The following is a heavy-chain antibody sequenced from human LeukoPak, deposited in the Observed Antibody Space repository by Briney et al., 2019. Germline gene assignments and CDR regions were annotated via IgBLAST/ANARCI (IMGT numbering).Heavy chain of an antibody. D-gene: IGHD3-22*01. CDR3: AADYYDSSGYYYGAFDI. J-gene: IGHJ3*02. CDR2: IYTSGST. V-gene: IGHV4-4*07. Sequence: SETLSLTCTVSGGSISSYYWSWIRQPAGKGLEWIGRIYTSGSTNYNPSLKSRVTMSVDTSKNQFSLKLSSVTAADTAVYYCAADYYDSSGYYYGAFDIWGQGTMVTVSS. CDR1: GGSISSYY.